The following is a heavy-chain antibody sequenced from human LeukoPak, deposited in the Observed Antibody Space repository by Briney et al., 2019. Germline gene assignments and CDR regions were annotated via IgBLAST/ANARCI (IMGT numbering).Heavy chain of an antibody. D-gene: IGHD3-9*01. CDR2: INPSGGST. CDR1: GYTFTSYY. Sequence: ASVKVSCKASGYTFTSYYMHWVRQAPGQGLEWMGIINPSGGSTSYAQKFQGRVTMTRDTSTSTVCMELSSLRSEDTAVYYCARGRDILTGSLGNFDYWGQGTLVTVSS. J-gene: IGHJ4*02. CDR3: ARGRDILTGSLGNFDY. V-gene: IGHV1-46*01.